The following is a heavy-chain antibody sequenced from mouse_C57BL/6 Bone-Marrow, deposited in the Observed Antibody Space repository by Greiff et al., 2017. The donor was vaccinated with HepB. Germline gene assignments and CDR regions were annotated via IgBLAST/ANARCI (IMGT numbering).Heavy chain of an antibody. V-gene: IGHV14-4*01. CDR3: TTSGYYMDY. CDR2: IDPENGDT. CDR1: GFNIKDDY. J-gene: IGHJ4*01. D-gene: IGHD2-3*01. Sequence: VQLQQSGAELVRPGASVKLSCTASGFNIKDDYMHWVKQRPEQGLEWIGWIDPENGDTEYASKFQGKAPITADTSSNTAYLQLSSLTSEDTAVYYCTTSGYYMDYWGQGTSVTVSS.